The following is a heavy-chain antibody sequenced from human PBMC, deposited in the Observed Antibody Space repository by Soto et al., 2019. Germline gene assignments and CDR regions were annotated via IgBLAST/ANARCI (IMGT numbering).Heavy chain of an antibody. V-gene: IGHV4-30-4*01. J-gene: IGHJ4*02. Sequence: LSLTCTVSGGSISSGDHYWSWIRQPPGKGLEWIGYIHYSGRTYHNPSLKSRVTISVDTSKNQFSLKLGSLTAADTAVYYCVRDQGAFYDSSDWSFHYWGQGILVTVSS. CDR1: GGSISSGDHY. D-gene: IGHD3-22*01. CDR3: VRDQGAFYDSSDWSFHY. CDR2: IHYSGRT.